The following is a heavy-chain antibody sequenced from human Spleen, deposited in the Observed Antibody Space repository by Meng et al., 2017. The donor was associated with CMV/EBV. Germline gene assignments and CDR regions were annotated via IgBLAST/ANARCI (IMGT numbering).Heavy chain of an antibody. D-gene: IGHD2/OR15-2a*01. CDR2: IYPGDSDA. V-gene: IGHV5-51*01. J-gene: IGHJ4*02. Sequence: GGSLRLSCQVSGNRCSNYWIGWVRQMPGKGLDWMAIIYPGDSDAVHNPSFQGRVTISADKSISTAFLQWSSLRASDTAMYYCVRREYFGTESGNWGQGTMVTVSS. CDR1: GNRCSNYW. CDR3: VRREYFGTESGN.